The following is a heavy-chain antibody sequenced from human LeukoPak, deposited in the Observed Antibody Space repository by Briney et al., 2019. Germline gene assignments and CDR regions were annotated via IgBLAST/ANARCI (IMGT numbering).Heavy chain of an antibody. Sequence: SETLSLTCTVSGGSISSYYWSWIRQPPGKGMEWIGYIYYSGSTYYNPSLKSRVTISLDTSKNQFSLKLSSVTAADTAVYYCARAKILGRAFDIWGQGTMVTVSS. CDR3: ARAKILGRAFDI. J-gene: IGHJ3*02. V-gene: IGHV4-59*08. CDR2: IYYSGST. CDR1: GGSISSYY. D-gene: IGHD2/OR15-2a*01.